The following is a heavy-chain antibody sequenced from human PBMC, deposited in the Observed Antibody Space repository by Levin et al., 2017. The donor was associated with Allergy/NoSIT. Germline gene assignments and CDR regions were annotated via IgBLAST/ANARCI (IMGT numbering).Heavy chain of an antibody. D-gene: IGHD6-6*01. J-gene: IGHJ4*02. CDR2: IYYSGST. Sequence: TLSLTCTVSGGSISSGGYYWSWIRQHPGKGLEWIGYIYYSGSTYYNPSLKSRVTISVDTSKNQFSLKLSSVTAADTAVYYCARVHSSSSFSDYWGQGTLVTVSS. V-gene: IGHV4-31*03. CDR3: ARVHSSSSFSDY. CDR1: GGSISSGGYY.